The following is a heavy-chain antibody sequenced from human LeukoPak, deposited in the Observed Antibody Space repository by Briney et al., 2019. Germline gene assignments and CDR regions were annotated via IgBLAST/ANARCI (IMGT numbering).Heavy chain of an antibody. D-gene: IGHD4-23*01. CDR1: GGSISSYY. J-gene: IGHJ5*02. CDR3: ARGVDYGGNYNWFDP. V-gene: IGHV4-59*01. CDR2: IYYSGST. Sequence: PSETLSLTCTVSGGSISSYYWSWIRQPPGKGLEWIGYIYYSGSTNYNPSLKSRVTISVETSKNQFSLKLSSVTAADTAVYYCARGVDYGGNYNWFDPWGQGTLVTVSS.